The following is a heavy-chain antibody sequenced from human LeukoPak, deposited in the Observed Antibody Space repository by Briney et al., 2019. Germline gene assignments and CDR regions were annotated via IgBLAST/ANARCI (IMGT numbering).Heavy chain of an antibody. Sequence: SVKVSCKASGGTFSSYAISWVRQAPGQGLEWMGGIIPIFGTANYAQKFQGRVTITADKSTSTAYMELSSLRSEDTAVYYCASSSKFGYYFDYWGQGTLVTVSS. D-gene: IGHD3-16*01. CDR2: IIPIFGTA. CDR3: ASSSKFGYYFDY. CDR1: GGTFSSYA. V-gene: IGHV1-69*06. J-gene: IGHJ4*02.